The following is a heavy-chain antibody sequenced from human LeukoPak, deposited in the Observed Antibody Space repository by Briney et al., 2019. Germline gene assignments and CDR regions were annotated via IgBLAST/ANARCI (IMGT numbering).Heavy chain of an antibody. CDR3: ARASRAPGPFWSGYYSLLGDYYYYYYMDV. Sequence: SVKVSCKASGGTFSSYAISWVRQAPGQGLEWMGGIIPIFGTANYAQKFQGRVTITTDESTSTAYMELSSLRSEDTAVYYCARASRAPGPFWSGYYSLLGDYYYYYYMDVWGKGTTVTVSS. CDR1: GGTFSSYA. J-gene: IGHJ6*03. D-gene: IGHD3-3*01. V-gene: IGHV1-69*05. CDR2: IIPIFGTA.